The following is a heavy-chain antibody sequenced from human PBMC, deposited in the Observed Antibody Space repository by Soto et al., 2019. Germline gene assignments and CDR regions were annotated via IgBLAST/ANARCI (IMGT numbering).Heavy chain of an antibody. CDR1: GFTFSDYA. CDR2: ISYDGSNK. J-gene: IGHJ6*02. D-gene: IGHD3-16*01. V-gene: IGHV3-30*03. CDR3: ARDIGATTTFYHYGMDV. Sequence: QVYLVESGGGVVQPGRSLRLSCEASGFTFSDYAMHWVRQAPGKGLEWVAVISYDGSNKFYVDSVKGRFTISRDNSQNTVFLQMSSLEAEDTAVYFCARDIGATTTFYHYGMDVWGQGTTVTVSS.